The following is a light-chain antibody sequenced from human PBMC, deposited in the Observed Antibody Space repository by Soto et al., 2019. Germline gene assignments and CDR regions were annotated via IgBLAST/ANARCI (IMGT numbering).Light chain of an antibody. CDR3: SSKTSTSSPFV. CDR1: TSDVGAYNY. J-gene: IGLJ1*01. Sequence: QSVLTQPASVSGSPGQSITISCTGSTSDVGAYNYVSWYKHHPGQAPQLMIYEVSNRPSGVSNRFSGSKSGNTASLTISGLQPDDEGDYYCSSKTSTSSPFVFGTGTKLTVL. V-gene: IGLV2-14*01. CDR2: EVS.